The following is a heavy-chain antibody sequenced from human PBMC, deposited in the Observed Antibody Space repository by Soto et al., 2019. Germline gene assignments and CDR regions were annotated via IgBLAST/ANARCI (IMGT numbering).Heavy chain of an antibody. J-gene: IGHJ4*02. CDR1: GFSVSSNY. CDR2: IDSGGTT. V-gene: IGHV3-53*02. Sequence: EVQLVETGGGMIQPGGSLRLSCAVSGFSVSSNYMSWVRQAPGKGVEWVSLIDSGGTTYYTDSVKGRFITSRDRSKNTPFLQTYSLIVEDTAVYYCARIYIVGVTGDYWGQATLVPVSS. CDR3: ARIYIVGVTGDY. D-gene: IGHD1-26*01.